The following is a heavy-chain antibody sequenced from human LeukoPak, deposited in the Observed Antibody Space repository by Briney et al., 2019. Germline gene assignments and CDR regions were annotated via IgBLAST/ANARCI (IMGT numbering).Heavy chain of an antibody. CDR1: GFTFGDYA. CDR3: SRDRYYGAGRGYFQH. J-gene: IGHJ1*01. D-gene: IGHD3-10*01. V-gene: IGHV3-49*03. CDR2: IRSKDYGATT. Sequence: GRYLRLSCTVSGFTFGDYAMSWFRQAPGKGLEWVGFIRSKDYGATTEYAASVKGRFTISRDDSKSIAYLQMNSLKTEDTAVYYCSRDRYYGAGRGYFQHWGQGTLVTVSS.